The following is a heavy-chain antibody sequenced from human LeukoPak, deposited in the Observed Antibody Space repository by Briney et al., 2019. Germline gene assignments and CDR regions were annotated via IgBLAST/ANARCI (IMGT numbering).Heavy chain of an antibody. Sequence: GGSLRLSCAASGFTFSSYGMHWVRQAPGKGLEWVAVIYYDGSEKYYADSVKGRFTISRDNSKNTVYLQMNSLRAEDTAVYYCAGDRVTTSGSDPWGQGTLVTVSS. CDR1: GFTFSSYG. V-gene: IGHV3-33*01. CDR3: AGDRVTTSGSDP. J-gene: IGHJ5*02. D-gene: IGHD4-17*01. CDR2: IYYDGSEK.